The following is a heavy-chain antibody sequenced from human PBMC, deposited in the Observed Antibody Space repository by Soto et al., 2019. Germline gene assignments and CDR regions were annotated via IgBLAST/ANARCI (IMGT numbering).Heavy chain of an antibody. Sequence: EVQLVESGGGLVQPGGSLRLSCAASGFTFSSYGMNWVRQAPGKGLEWVSYISSSTTIYYADSVKGRFTISRDNAKNSLYLQMNSLRDEDTAVYYCARSLVRNVRFDYWGQGTLVTVSS. J-gene: IGHJ4*02. V-gene: IGHV3-48*02. CDR1: GFTFSSYG. CDR3: ARSLVRNVRFDY. D-gene: IGHD1-1*01. CDR2: ISSSTTI.